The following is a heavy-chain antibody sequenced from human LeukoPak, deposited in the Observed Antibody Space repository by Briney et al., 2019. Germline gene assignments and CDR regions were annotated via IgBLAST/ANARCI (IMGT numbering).Heavy chain of an antibody. V-gene: IGHV4-34*01. Sequence: GSLRLSCAASGFTFNSYGMHWVRQPPGKGLEWIGEINHSGSTNYNPSLKSRVTISVDTSKNQFSLKLSSVTAADTAVYYCARRITGGAARPRPAYYYYYMDVWGKGTTVTVSS. CDR3: ARRITGGAARPRPAYYYYYMDV. CDR2: INHSGST. J-gene: IGHJ6*03. CDR1: GFTFNSYG. D-gene: IGHD6-6*01.